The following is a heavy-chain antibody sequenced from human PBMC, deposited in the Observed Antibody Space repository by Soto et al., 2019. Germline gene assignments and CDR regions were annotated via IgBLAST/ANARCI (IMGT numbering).Heavy chain of an antibody. CDR3: ARESIVVVVAASYFDY. CDR2: ISSSSSYI. J-gene: IGHJ4*02. CDR1: GFTFSSYS. V-gene: IGHV3-21*01. D-gene: IGHD2-15*01. Sequence: EVKLVESGGGLVKPGGSLRLSCAASGFTFSSYSMNWVRQAPGKGLECVSSISSSSSYIYYADSVKGRFTISRDNAKNSLFLQMNSLRGEDTAVYYCARESIVVVVAASYFDYWGQGTLVTVSS.